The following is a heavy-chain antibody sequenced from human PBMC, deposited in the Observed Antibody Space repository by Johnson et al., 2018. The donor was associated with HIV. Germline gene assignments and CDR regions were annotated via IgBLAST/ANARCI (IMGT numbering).Heavy chain of an antibody. CDR3: ARDRGYWDAFDI. J-gene: IGHJ3*02. V-gene: IGHV3-30*03. D-gene: IGHD3-22*01. CDR2: ISHDESYK. CDR1: GFTVSSNY. Sequence: QVQLVESGGGLIQPGGSLRLSCAASGFTVSSNYMSWVRQAPGKGLEWVADISHDESYKYYADSVKGRFTISRDKNMLYLQMNSLRAEDTAVYYCARDRGYWDAFDIWGQGTMVTVSS.